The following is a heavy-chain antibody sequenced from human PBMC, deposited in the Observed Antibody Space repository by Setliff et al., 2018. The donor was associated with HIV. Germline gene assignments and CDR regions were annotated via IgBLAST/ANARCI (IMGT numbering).Heavy chain of an antibody. D-gene: IGHD3-22*01. CDR3: ARARITMTGGRLEPYAFDR. J-gene: IGHJ3*01. Sequence: SSETLSLTCTVSGGSFSTYYWSWIRQPAGEGLEYIGRVHSTGTTIYNPSLKSRVTMSVDTSKNQLSLKLRSVTAADMAVYYCARARITMTGGRLEPYAFDRWGQGTKVTVSS. V-gene: IGHV4-4*07. CDR2: VHSTGTT. CDR1: GGSFSTYY.